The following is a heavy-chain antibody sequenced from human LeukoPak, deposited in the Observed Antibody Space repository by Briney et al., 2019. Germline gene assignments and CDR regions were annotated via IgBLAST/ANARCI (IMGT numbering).Heavy chain of an antibody. V-gene: IGHV4-34*01. J-gene: IGHJ4*02. D-gene: IGHD2-8*01. CDR3: ARGYCTNGVCYNSFDY. Sequence: PSETLSLTCAVYGGSFSGYYWSWICQPPGKGLEWIGEINHSGSTNYNPSLKSRVTISVDTSKNQFSLKLSSVTAADTAVYYCARGYCTNGVCYNSFDYWGQGTLVTVSS. CDR2: INHSGST. CDR1: GGSFSGYY.